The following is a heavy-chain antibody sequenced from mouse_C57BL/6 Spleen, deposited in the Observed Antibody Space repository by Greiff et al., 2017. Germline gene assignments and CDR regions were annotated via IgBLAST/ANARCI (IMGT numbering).Heavy chain of an antibody. V-gene: IGHV1-69*01. Sequence: VQLQQPGAELVMPGASVKLSCKASGYTFTSYWMHWVKQRPGQGLEWIGEIDPSDSYTNYNQKFKGKSTLTVDKSSSTAYMQLSSLTSEDSAVYYCARWGGSYVDYWGQGTTLTVSS. CDR3: ARWGGSYVDY. CDR2: IDPSDSYT. CDR1: GYTFTSYW. J-gene: IGHJ2*01.